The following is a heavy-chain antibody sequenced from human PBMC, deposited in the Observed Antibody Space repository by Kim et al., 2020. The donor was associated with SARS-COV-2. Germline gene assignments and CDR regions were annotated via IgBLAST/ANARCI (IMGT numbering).Heavy chain of an antibody. D-gene: IGHD6-13*01. J-gene: IGHJ4*01. CDR2: IWYDGSNK. Sequence: GGSLRLSCAASGFTFSSYGMHWVRQAPGKGLEWVAAIWYDGSNKYYADSVKGRFTVSRDNSRNTLYLQMTSLRAEAPAVNYLPRGERIAAAGRGFDDWG. CDR1: GFTFSSYG. V-gene: IGHV3-33*01. CDR3: PRGERIAAAGRGFDD.